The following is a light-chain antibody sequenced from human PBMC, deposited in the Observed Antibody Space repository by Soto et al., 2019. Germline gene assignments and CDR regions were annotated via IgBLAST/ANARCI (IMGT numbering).Light chain of an antibody. J-gene: IGLJ1*01. CDR2: DVS. Sequence: QSALTQPRSVSGSLGQSVTISCTGTSSDVGTYNYVSWYQQHPGKAPKVMIYDVSERPSGVPDRFSGSKSGNTASLTISGLQAEDAADYYCCSYAGSPRYVLGTGTNVTVL. CDR3: CSYAGSPRYV. V-gene: IGLV2-11*01. CDR1: SSDVGTYNY.